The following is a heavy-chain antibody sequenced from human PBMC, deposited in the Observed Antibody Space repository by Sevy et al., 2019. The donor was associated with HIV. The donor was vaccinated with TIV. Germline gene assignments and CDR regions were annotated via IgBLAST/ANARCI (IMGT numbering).Heavy chain of an antibody. CDR1: GLNFNKAW. V-gene: IGHV3-15*01. CDR3: TTKGDFWSGYQYFPY. D-gene: IGHD3-3*01. CDR2: IKGKTDGGTT. Sequence: GGSLRLSCAASGLNFNKAWMTWVRQAPGKGLEWVGRIKGKTDGGTTDYAAPVKGRFTISSDDSKDTLYLQMNSLKTEDTGVYYCTTKGDFWSGYQYFPYWGHGTLVTVSS. J-gene: IGHJ4*01.